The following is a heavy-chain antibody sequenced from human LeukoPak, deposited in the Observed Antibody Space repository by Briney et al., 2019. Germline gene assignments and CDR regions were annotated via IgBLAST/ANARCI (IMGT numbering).Heavy chain of an antibody. D-gene: IGHD1-26*01. V-gene: IGHV3-23*01. CDR1: GFTFSSYA. CDR3: ARAMGGSGSFSRGYYFDY. Sequence: PGGSLRLSCAASGFTFSSYAMSWVRQAPGKGLEWVSAISGSGGSTYYAGSVKGRFTISRDNSKNTLYLQMNSLRAEDTAVYYCARAMGGSGSFSRGYYFDYWGQGTLVTVSS. CDR2: ISGSGGST. J-gene: IGHJ4*02.